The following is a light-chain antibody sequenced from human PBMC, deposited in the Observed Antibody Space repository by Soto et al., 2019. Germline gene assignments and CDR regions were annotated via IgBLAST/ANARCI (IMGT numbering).Light chain of an antibody. J-gene: IGKJ3*01. Sequence: DIQMTQSPSSLSASVGDRVTITCRASQGISNYIAWYQQKPGKAPKLLIYAASTLQSAVPSRFSGSGSGTDFTLTITSLQPDDVATDSCQKYSRVPLFGPGTKVDIK. CDR2: AAS. CDR1: QGISNY. V-gene: IGKV1-27*01. CDR3: QKYSRVPL.